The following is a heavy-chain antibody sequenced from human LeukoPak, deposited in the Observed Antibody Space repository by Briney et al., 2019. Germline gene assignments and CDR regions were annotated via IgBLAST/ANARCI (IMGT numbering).Heavy chain of an antibody. CDR3: ARRDMATNTPFDY. CDR1: GYGFANYW. V-gene: IGHV5-51*01. Sequence: GESLKISCKGSGYGFANYWIGWVRQMPGRGLELMGIIFPGDSKTRYSPSFQGQVTISADKSISTAYLQWSSLKASDTAMYYCARRDMATNTPFDYWGQGTLVTVSS. CDR2: IFPGDSKT. J-gene: IGHJ4*02. D-gene: IGHD5-24*01.